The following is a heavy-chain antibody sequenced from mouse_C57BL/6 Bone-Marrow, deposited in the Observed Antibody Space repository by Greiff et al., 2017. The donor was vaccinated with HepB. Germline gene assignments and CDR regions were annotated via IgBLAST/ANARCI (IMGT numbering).Heavy chain of an antibody. CDR1: GFTFSSYG. CDR3: ARRTAQGYAMDY. V-gene: IGHV5-6*01. CDR2: ISRGGSYT. Sequence: DVHLVESGGDLVKPGGSLKLSCAASGFTFSSYGMSWVRQTPDKRLEWVATISRGGSYTYYPDSVKGRFTISRYNAKTTLYLQMSSLKSEDTAMYYCARRTAQGYAMDYWGQGTSVTVSS. D-gene: IGHD3-2*02. J-gene: IGHJ4*01.